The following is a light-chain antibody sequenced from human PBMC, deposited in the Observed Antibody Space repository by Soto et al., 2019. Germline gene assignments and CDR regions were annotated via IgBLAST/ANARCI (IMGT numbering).Light chain of an antibody. V-gene: IGKV2-28*01. CDR1: QSLLHSNGYNY. J-gene: IGKJ1*01. Sequence: DIVMTQSPLSLPVTPGEPASISCRSSQSLLHSNGYNYLDWYLQKPGQSPQLLIYLGSNRASGVPDWVSGSGSATDFTLKISRVEAEDVGVYYCMQSLQTPWTFGQKTKVDIK. CDR2: LGS. CDR3: MQSLQTPWT.